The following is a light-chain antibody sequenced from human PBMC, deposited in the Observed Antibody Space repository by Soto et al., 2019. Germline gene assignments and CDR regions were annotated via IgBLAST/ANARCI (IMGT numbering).Light chain of an antibody. V-gene: IGLV1-51*01. Sequence: QSVLTQPPSMSAAPGQKVTISCSGSSSNIGNNSVSWYQHLPGTAPKLLIYDNNKRPSGIPDLFSGSKSGTSVTLGITGLQTVDEAGYYCATWDIGLSAVVFGGGTKLTVL. CDR3: ATWDIGLSAVV. CDR2: DNN. CDR1: SSNIGNNS. J-gene: IGLJ2*01.